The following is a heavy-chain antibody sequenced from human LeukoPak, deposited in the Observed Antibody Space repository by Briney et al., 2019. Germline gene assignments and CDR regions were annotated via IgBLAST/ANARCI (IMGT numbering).Heavy chain of an antibody. J-gene: IGHJ4*02. CDR3: ARAVPATVGYFDY. CDR1: GGSISSYY. D-gene: IGHD2-2*01. Sequence: PSETLSLTCTVSGGSISSYYWSWIRQPPEKGLEWIGYIYYSGSTNYNPSLKSRVTISVDTSKNQFSLKLSSVTAADTAVYYCARAVPATVGYFDYWGQGTLVTVSS. V-gene: IGHV4-59*01. CDR2: IYYSGST.